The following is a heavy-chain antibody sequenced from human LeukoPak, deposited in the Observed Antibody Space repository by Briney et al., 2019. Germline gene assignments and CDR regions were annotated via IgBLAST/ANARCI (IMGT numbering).Heavy chain of an antibody. J-gene: IGHJ4*02. CDR1: GFSFSSYG. Sequence: GGSLRLSCAASGFSFSSYGMSWVRQAPGKGLEWVSSISGHGGVTYYADSVKGRVTISRDNSKNTLYLQMDSLRGEDTAVYYCAKDFRIGYSAHFDYWGQGALVTVSS. CDR3: AKDFRIGYSAHFDY. V-gene: IGHV3-23*01. CDR2: ISGHGGVT. D-gene: IGHD2-21*01.